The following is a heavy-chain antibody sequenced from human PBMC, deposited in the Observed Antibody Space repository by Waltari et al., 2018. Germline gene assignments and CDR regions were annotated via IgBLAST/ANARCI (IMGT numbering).Heavy chain of an antibody. V-gene: IGHV3-9*01. CDR3: AKDATIFGFPLYYYGMDV. D-gene: IGHD3-3*01. Sequence: EVQLVESGGGLVQPGRSLRLSCAASGFTFDDYAMHWVLQAPGKGLEWVSGISWNSGSIGYADSVKGRFTISRDNAKNSLYLQMNSLRAEDTALYYCAKDATIFGFPLYYYGMDVWGQGTTVTVSS. J-gene: IGHJ6*02. CDR2: ISWNSGSI. CDR1: GFTFDDYA.